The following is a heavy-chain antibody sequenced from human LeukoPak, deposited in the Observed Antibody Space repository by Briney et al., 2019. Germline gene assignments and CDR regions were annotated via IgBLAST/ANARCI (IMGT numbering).Heavy chain of an antibody. CDR2: ISTTSTYI. Sequence: PGGSLRLSCAGSGFAFSSYNMKWVRQAPGKGLEWVSFISTTSTYIYYADSVKGRFTVSRDNYKNLLYLQMDSLRVEDTAVYYCARAGTCSSTSCDGGIEYWGQGTLVTVSS. CDR1: GFAFSSYN. D-gene: IGHD2-2*01. CDR3: ARAGTCSSTSCDGGIEY. J-gene: IGHJ4*02. V-gene: IGHV3-21*06.